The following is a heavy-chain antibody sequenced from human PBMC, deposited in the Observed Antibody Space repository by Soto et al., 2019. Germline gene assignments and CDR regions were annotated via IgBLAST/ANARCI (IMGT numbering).Heavy chain of an antibody. CDR1: GDSVSSNSAA. Sequence: SQTLSLTCAISGDSVSSNSAAWNWIRQSPSRGLEWLGRTYYRSKWYNDYAVSVKSRITINPDTSKNQFSLQLNSVTPEETAVYYFARAEAARPAFDYCGQVTLVIVSS. D-gene: IGHD6-6*01. V-gene: IGHV6-1*01. CDR2: TYYRSKWYN. J-gene: IGHJ4*02. CDR3: ARAEAARPAFDY.